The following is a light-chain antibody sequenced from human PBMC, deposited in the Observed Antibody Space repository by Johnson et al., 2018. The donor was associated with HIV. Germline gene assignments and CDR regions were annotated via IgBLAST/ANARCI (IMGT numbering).Light chain of an antibody. J-gene: IGLJ1*01. V-gene: IGLV1-51*01. Sequence: QSVLTQPPSVSAASGQKVTISCSGSSCDIADNYVSWHQQLPGTAPTLLIYDNNKRPSGIPDRISGSKSGTSATLGITGLQTGDEADYYCGTWDSRLSAGHVCGTGTKVTVL. CDR1: SCDIADNY. CDR2: DNN. CDR3: GTWDSRLSAGHV.